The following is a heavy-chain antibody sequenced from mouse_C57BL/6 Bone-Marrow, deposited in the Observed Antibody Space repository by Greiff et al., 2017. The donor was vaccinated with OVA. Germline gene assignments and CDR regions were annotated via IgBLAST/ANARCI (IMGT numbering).Heavy chain of an antibody. CDR3: ARWDGYYLHWYFDV. Sequence: QVQLKQPGAELVKPGASVKLSCKASGYTFTSYWMHWVKQRPGQGLEWIGMIHPNSGSTNYNEKFKSKATLTVDKSSSTAYMQLSSLTSEDSAVYYCARWDGYYLHWYFDVWGTGTTVTVSS. CDR1: GYTFTSYW. J-gene: IGHJ1*03. D-gene: IGHD2-3*01. CDR2: IHPNSGST. V-gene: IGHV1-64*01.